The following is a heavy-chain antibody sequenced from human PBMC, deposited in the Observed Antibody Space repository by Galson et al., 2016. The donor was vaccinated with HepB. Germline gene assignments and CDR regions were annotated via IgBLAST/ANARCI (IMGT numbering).Heavy chain of an antibody. Sequence: SLRLSCAASGFTVSSNYMSWVRQAPGKGLEWVSVVYSGGSTYYADSAKGRFTLSRDHYKNTLYLQMNSLRAADTAIYYCSVELVKDFDFRGQGTLVTVSS. CDR2: VYSGGST. V-gene: IGHV3-53*01. CDR1: GFTVSSNY. D-gene: IGHD5-24*01. J-gene: IGHJ4*02. CDR3: SVELVKDFDF.